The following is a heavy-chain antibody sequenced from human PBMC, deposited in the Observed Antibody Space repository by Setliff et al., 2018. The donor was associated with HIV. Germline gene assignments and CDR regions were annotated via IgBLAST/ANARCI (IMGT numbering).Heavy chain of an antibody. CDR1: GFGFSDSA. Sequence: PGGSLRLSCAASGFGFSDSAIHWVRQASGKGLEWVGRIRSKAVSDETSYTASVKGRFTISRDDSKNTAYLQMDSLRDEDTAVYYCAREVHSSGRAAPCDIWGQGTMVTVSS. CDR2: IRSKAVSDET. D-gene: IGHD6-19*01. CDR3: AREVHSSGRAAPCDI. J-gene: IGHJ3*02. V-gene: IGHV3-73*01.